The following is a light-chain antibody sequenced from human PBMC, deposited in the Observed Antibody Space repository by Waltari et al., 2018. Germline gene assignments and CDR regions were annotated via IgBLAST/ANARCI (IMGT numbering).Light chain of an antibody. Sequence: QSALTQPPSASAPPGPSVTISCPGTSSDVGGFAYVSWYQQHPGTVPRLMIYEVSKRPSGVPDRFSGSKSGNTAALTVSGLQVEDEADYYCSSFAGSSQMLFGGGTKLTVL. CDR3: SSFAGSSQML. CDR2: EVS. V-gene: IGLV2-8*01. J-gene: IGLJ2*01. CDR1: SSDVGGFAY.